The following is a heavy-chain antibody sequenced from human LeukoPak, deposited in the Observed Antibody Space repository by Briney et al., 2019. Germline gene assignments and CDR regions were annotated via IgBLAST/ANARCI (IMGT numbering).Heavy chain of an antibody. CDR1: GFTFSSYG. CDR3: AKDYSIAAPNWFDP. D-gene: IGHD6-6*01. Sequence: GGSLRLSCAASGFTFSSYGMHWVRQAPGKGLEWVAVISYDGSNEYYADSVKGRFTISRDNSKNTLYLQMNSLRAEDTAVYYCAKDYSIAAPNWFDPWGQGTLVTVSS. J-gene: IGHJ5*02. CDR2: ISYDGSNE. V-gene: IGHV3-30*18.